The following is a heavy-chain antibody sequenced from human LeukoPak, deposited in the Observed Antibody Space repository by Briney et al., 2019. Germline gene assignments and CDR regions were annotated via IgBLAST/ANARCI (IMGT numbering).Heavy chain of an antibody. V-gene: IGHV4-34*01. J-gene: IGHJ4*02. D-gene: IGHD6-19*01. Sequence: SETLSLTCAVYGVSFSGYYWSWIRQPPGKGLEWIGEINHSGSTNYNPSLKSRVTISVDTSKNQFSLKLSSVTAADTAVYYCARRPKAIAVAGTKAIDYWGQGTLVTGSS. CDR2: INHSGST. CDR1: GVSFSGYY. CDR3: ARRPKAIAVAGTKAIDY.